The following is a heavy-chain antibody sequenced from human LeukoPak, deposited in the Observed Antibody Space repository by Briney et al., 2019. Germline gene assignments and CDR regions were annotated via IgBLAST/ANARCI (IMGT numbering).Heavy chain of an antibody. CDR1: GGSITSHY. Sequence: SETLSHTCTVSGGSITSHYWSWIRQPPGKGLEWIGYIYYSRSTNYNPSLKSRVTMSVDTSKNQFSLKLSSVTAADTAVYYCARDGGDPYNAADYWGQGTLVTVAS. D-gene: IGHD5-24*01. J-gene: IGHJ4*02. CDR2: IYYSRST. V-gene: IGHV4-59*11. CDR3: ARDGGDPYNAADY.